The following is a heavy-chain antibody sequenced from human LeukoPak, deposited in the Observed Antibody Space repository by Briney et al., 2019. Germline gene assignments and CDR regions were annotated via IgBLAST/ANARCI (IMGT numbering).Heavy chain of an antibody. CDR2: ISAYDGNT. J-gene: IGHJ5*02. CDR1: GYTFG. CDR3: ARTCPMMFCSSSFFDP. D-gene: IGHD2-2*01. Sequence: ASLKVSCKTSGYTFGVTWVRQAPGQGLEWVGWISAYDGNTNYAPKFQGRVAMTTDTSTNTAYMELRSLRSDDTAIYYRARTCPMMFCSSSFFDPWGQGTLVTVSS. V-gene: IGHV1-18*01.